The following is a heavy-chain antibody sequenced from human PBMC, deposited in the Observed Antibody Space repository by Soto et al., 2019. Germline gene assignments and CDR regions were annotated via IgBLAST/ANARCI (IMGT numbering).Heavy chain of an antibody. J-gene: IGHJ4*02. Sequence: PGGSLRLSCAASGFTFSSYAMNWVRQAPGKGLEWVSVISGSGGSTYYADSVKGRFTISRDNSKNTLYLQMNSLRAEDTAVYYCAKRNYRSEFAYWGQGTLVTVSS. CDR2: ISGSGGST. D-gene: IGHD3-10*01. CDR1: GFTFSSYA. CDR3: AKRNYRSEFAY. V-gene: IGHV3-23*01.